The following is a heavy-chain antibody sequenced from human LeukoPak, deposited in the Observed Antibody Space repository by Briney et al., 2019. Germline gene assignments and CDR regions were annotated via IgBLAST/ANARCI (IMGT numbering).Heavy chain of an antibody. D-gene: IGHD3-22*01. Sequence: SETLSLTCTVSGGSISSYYWSWIRQPPGKGLEWIGYIYTSGSTNYNPSLKSRVTISVDTSKNQFSLKLSSVTAADTAVYYCARGRRGRYYDISRYNYFDYWGQGTLVSVSS. V-gene: IGHV4-4*09. J-gene: IGHJ4*02. CDR2: IYTSGST. CDR1: GGSISSYY. CDR3: ARGRRGRYYDISRYNYFDY.